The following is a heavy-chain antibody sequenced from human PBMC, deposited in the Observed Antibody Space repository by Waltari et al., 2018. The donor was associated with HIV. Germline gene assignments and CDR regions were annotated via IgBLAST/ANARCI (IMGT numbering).Heavy chain of an antibody. CDR1: SDSTITCGPY. V-gene: IGHV4-61*02. CDR3: ATSKMLSGNFFYGLEV. Sequence: QVQLQESGPGLVKPSQTLSLRCNVSSDSTITCGPYYNWVRLSAERGLEWIGRVSGAGTANYNPSLKRRVTISTDTATSQWLLNLKSVTAADTGVYFCATSKMLSGNFFYGLEVWGQGTTVIVS. D-gene: IGHD3-3*01. J-gene: IGHJ6*02. CDR2: VSGAGTA.